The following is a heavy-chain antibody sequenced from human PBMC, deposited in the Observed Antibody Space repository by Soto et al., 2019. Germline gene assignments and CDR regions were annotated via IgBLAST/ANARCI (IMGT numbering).Heavy chain of an antibody. CDR1: AYSITNAYY. J-gene: IGHJ3*02. CDR3: ASGENDAFDI. V-gene: IGHV4-38-2*01. CDR2: IYRSGNT. Sequence: ETLSLTCAVSAYSITNAYYWAWIRQPPGKGLEWIGSIYRSGNTYYNPSLKSRVTTSVDTSENHFSLKLISVTAADKAVYYCASGENDAFDIWGQGTMV.